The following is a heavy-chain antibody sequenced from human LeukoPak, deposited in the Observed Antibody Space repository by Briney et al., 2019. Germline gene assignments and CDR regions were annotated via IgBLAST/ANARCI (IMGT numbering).Heavy chain of an antibody. CDR3: AKEPTSYASGWYFQH. V-gene: IGHV3-30*18. Sequence: GGSLRLSCAASGFTFGSYGMHWVRQSPGKGLQRVAVISYDGNNKTYADSVKGRFTISRDNSKHTVYLQMNSVTAEDTAVYFCAKEPTSYASGWYFQHWGQGTLVTVSS. D-gene: IGHD6-25*01. CDR1: GFTFGSYG. CDR2: ISYDGNNK. J-gene: IGHJ1*01.